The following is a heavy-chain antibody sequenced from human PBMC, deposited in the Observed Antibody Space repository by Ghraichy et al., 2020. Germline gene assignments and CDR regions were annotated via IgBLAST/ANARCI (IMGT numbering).Heavy chain of an antibody. V-gene: IGHV3-74*01. Sequence: GGSLRLTCAASGFTFSSYWMHWVRQAPGKGLVWVSRINSDGSSTSYADSVKGRFTISRDNAKNTLYLQMNSLRAEDTAVYYCARDGATYGSGSYYPLNWFDPWGQGTLVTVSS. CDR1: GFTFSSYW. J-gene: IGHJ5*02. D-gene: IGHD3-10*01. CDR3: ARDGATYGSGSYYPLNWFDP. CDR2: INSDGSST.